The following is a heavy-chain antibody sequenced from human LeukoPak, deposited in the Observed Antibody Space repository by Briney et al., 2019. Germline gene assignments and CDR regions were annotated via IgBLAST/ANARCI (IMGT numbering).Heavy chain of an antibody. CDR3: ARSRFIALPTHYYYGMDV. CDR1: GYTLTELS. CDR2: FDPEDGET. V-gene: IGHV1-24*01. D-gene: IGHD2-15*01. Sequence: ASVKVSCKVSGYTLTELSMHWVRQAPGKGLEWMGGFDPEDGETIYAQKFQGRVTMTEDTSTDTAYMELSSLKSEDTAVYYCARSRFIALPTHYYYGMDVWGQGTTVTVSS. J-gene: IGHJ6*02.